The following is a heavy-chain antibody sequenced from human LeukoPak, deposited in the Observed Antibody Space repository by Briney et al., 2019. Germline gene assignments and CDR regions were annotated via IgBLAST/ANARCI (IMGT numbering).Heavy chain of an antibody. CDR1: GFSLSTTDVA. CDR2: IYWDDDK. D-gene: IGHD1-1*01. Sequence: SGPTLVNPTQTLTLTCTFSGFSLSTTDVAVGWIRQSPGEALEWLALIYWDDDKRYSPSLKSRLTITKDTSKNQVVLTMTNMDPVDTATYYCAHKSQLGMFGPWGQGTLVTVSS. V-gene: IGHV2-5*02. CDR3: AHKSQLGMFGP. J-gene: IGHJ5*02.